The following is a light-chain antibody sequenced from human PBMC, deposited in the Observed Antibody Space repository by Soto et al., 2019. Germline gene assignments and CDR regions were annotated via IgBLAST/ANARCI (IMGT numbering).Light chain of an antibody. J-gene: IGLJ1*01. CDR2: EVV. Sequence: QSVLTQPPSASGSPGQSVTISCTGTKNDIGLYDFVSWYQHHPGKAPRLIIYEVVQRPSGVPDRFSGSKSGNTASLTVSGLQAADEADYFCKSYAGSNTYVFGRGTKVTV. CDR3: KSYAGSNTYV. CDR1: KNDIGLYDF. V-gene: IGLV2-8*01.